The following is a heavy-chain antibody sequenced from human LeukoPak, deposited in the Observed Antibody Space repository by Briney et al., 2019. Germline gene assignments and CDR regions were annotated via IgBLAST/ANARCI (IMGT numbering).Heavy chain of an antibody. J-gene: IGHJ4*02. Sequence: SETLSLTCTVSGGSISGSGYYWGWIRQPPGKGLEWIGIIYYAGSTYYNPSLKSRVTISVDTSKNQFSLRLGSVSAADTAVYYCSRHVSTTRHVDCWGQGTLVTVSS. V-gene: IGHV4-39*01. CDR2: IYYAGST. CDR3: SRHVSTTRHVDC. CDR1: GGSISGSGYY. D-gene: IGHD1-1*01.